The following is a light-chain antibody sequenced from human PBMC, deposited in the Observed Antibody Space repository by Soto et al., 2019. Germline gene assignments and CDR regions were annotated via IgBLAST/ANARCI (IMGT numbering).Light chain of an antibody. CDR1: SSSKW. CDR2: DVS. V-gene: IGKV1-5*01. J-gene: IGKJ2*01. Sequence: DIQMTQSPSTLAASVGDTVTMTCRSSSKWLAWYQKKPGKAPKLLIYDVSNLERGVPPRFSGSRSGAESTLTIAGLQPDDLGTYYCQHTTDFTFGQGIKVEIK. CDR3: QHTTDFT.